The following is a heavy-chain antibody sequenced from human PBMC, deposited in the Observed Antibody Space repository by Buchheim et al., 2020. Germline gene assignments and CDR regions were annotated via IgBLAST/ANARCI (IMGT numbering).Heavy chain of an antibody. CDR3: AQLDGSGTYLHLHQ. CDR2: IIPIFGTA. D-gene: IGHD3-10*01. J-gene: IGHJ4*02. CDR1: GGTFSSYA. V-gene: IGHV1-69*06. Sequence: QVQLVQSGAEVKKPGSSVKVSCKASGGTFSSYAISWVRQAPGQGLEWMGGIIPIFGTANYAQKFQGRVAMTRDTSISTAYMELHSLTSEDTAVYYCAQLDGSGTYLHLHQWGQGTL.